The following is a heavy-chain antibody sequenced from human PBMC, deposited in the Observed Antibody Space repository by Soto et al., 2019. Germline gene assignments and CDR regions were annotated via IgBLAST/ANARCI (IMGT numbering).Heavy chain of an antibody. CDR2: INHSGST. CDR3: ARGQGDVEQQRDYYYYGMDV. CDR1: GGSFSGYY. V-gene: IGHV4-34*01. J-gene: IGHJ6*02. D-gene: IGHD6-13*01. Sequence: SETLSLTCAVYGGSFSGYYWSWIRQPPGKGLEWIGEINHSGSTNYNPSLKSRVTISVDTSKNQFSLRLSSVTAADTAVYYCARGQGDVEQQRDYYYYGMDVWGQGTTVTVSS.